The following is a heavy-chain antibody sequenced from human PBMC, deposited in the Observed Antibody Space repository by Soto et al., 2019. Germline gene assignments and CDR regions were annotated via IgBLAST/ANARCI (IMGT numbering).Heavy chain of an antibody. CDR2: ISAYNGNT. Sequence: ASVKVSCKASGYTFTSYGISWVRQAPGQGLEWMGWISAYNGNTNYAQKLQGRVTMTTDTSTSTAYMELRSLRSDDTAVYYCAREDSSGYYYYYGMDVWGQGTTVTVSS. CDR1: GYTFTSYG. V-gene: IGHV1-18*01. CDR3: AREDSSGYYYYYGMDV. J-gene: IGHJ6*02. D-gene: IGHD3-22*01.